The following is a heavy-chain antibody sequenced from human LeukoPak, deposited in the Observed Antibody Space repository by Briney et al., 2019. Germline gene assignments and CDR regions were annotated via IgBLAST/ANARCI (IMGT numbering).Heavy chain of an antibody. CDR3: ARQATAFDY. CDR1: GYSISSGYY. Sequence: PSETLSLTCAVSGYSISSGYYWGWIRQPPGKGLEWIGSIYHSGSTYYNPSLKSRVTISVDTSKNRFSLKLSSVTAADTAVYYCARQATAFDYWGQGTLVTVSS. V-gene: IGHV4-38-2*01. J-gene: IGHJ4*02. CDR2: IYHSGST.